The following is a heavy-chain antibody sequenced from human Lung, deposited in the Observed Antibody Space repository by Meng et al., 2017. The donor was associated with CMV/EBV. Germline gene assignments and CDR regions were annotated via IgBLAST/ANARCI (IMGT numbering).Heavy chain of an antibody. CDR1: GGSISSYY. Sequence: QLQGAGPGLVTPSETLSLTCTVSGGSISSYYWSWIRQPPGKGLEWIGYIYYSGSTNYNPSLKSRVTISVDTSKNQFSLKLSSVTAADTAVYYCAREEGIGGFDPWGQGTLVTVSS. CDR2: IYYSGST. CDR3: AREEGIGGFDP. J-gene: IGHJ5*02. V-gene: IGHV4-59*01. D-gene: IGHD3-10*01.